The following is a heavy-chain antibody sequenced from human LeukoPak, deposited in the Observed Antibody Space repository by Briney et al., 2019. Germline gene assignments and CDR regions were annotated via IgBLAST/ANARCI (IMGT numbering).Heavy chain of an antibody. J-gene: IGHJ3*02. CDR1: GFTFSSYG. CDR2: ITGSGGST. V-gene: IGHV3-23*01. Sequence: GGSLRLSCAASGFTFSSYGMSWVRQAPGKGLEWVSAITGSGGSTYYADSVKGRFTISRDNSKNTLYLQMNSLRAEDTAVYYCAKEPTVYYYDSSGQDAFDIWGQGTMVTVSS. D-gene: IGHD3-22*01. CDR3: AKEPTVYYYDSSGQDAFDI.